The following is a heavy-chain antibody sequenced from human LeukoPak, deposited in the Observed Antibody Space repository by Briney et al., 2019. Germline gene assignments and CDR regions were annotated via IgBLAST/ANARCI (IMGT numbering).Heavy chain of an antibody. J-gene: IGHJ6*02. V-gene: IGHV3-74*01. D-gene: IGHD3-9*01. CDR2: INGDGSSI. CDR1: GFTFSSYW. Sequence: GGSLRLSCVASGFTFSSYWMHWVRQDPRKGLVWVSRINGDGSSINYADSVRGRFTISRDNAKNTLYLQMNTLRVEDTAVYYCARDLMDYDVSTGLHHYYMDVWGQGTTVTVSS. CDR3: ARDLMDYDVSTGLHHYYMDV.